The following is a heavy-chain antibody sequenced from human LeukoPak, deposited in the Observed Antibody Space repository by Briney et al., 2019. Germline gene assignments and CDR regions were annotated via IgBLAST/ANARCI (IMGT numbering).Heavy chain of an antibody. CDR3: AKDLTAAAARGPFIFDY. Sequence: GGSLRLSCAASGFTFSSYAMHWVRQAPGKGLEWVAVISYDGSNKYYADSVKGRFTISRDNSKNTLYLQMNSLRAEDTAVYYCAKDLTAAAARGPFIFDYWGQGTLVTVSS. CDR2: ISYDGSNK. D-gene: IGHD6-13*01. V-gene: IGHV3-30-3*01. CDR1: GFTFSSYA. J-gene: IGHJ4*02.